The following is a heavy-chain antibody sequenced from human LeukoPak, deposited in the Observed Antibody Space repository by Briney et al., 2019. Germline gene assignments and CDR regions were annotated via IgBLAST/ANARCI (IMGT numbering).Heavy chain of an antibody. CDR3: TSSSSSSTYYFDY. D-gene: IGHD6-6*01. CDR2: IRSKANSYAT. CDR1: GFTFNGSA. J-gene: IGHJ4*02. V-gene: IGHV3-73*01. Sequence: GGSLRLSCAASGFTFNGSAMHWVRQASGKGLEWVGRIRSKANSYATAYAASVKGRFAISRDDSKNTAYLQMNSLKTEDTAVYYCTSSSSSSTYYFDYWGQGTLVTVSS.